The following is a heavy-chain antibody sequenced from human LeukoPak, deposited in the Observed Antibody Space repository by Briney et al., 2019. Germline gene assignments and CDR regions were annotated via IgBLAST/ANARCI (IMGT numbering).Heavy chain of an antibody. D-gene: IGHD6-19*01. CDR2: IYYSGRT. CDR3: ARVSSGWSDAFDI. V-gene: IGHV4-61*01. CDR1: GGSVSSGSYY. J-gene: IGHJ3*02. Sequence: PSETLSLTCTVSGGSVSSGSYYWSWIRQPPGKGLEWVGYIYYSGRTNYSPSLKSRVTISVDTSKNQFSLKLSSVTAADTAVYYCARVSSGWSDAFDIWGQGTMVTVSS.